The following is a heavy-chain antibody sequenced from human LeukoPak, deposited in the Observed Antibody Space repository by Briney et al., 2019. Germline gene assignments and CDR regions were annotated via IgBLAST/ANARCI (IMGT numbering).Heavy chain of an antibody. Sequence: SVKVSCKASGGTFSSYAISWVRQAPGRGLDWMGGIIPICGTANYAQKFQGRVTITTDESTSTAYMELSSLRSEDTAVYYCAREGSTTDAFDIWGQGTMVTVSS. CDR3: AREGSTTDAFDI. V-gene: IGHV1-69*05. CDR1: GGTFSSYA. D-gene: IGHD4-17*01. CDR2: IIPICGTA. J-gene: IGHJ3*02.